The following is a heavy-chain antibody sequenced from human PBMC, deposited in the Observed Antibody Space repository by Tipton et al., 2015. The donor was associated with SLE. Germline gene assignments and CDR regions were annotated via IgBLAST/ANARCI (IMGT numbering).Heavy chain of an antibody. V-gene: IGHV3-23*01. CDR3: ARVHCSGGSCYSGDGMDV. J-gene: IGHJ6*02. CDR2: ISGSGGST. D-gene: IGHD2-15*01. CDR1: GFTFSSYA. Sequence: SLRLSCAASGFTFSSYAMSWVRQAPGKGLEWVSAISGSGGSTYYADSVKGRFTISRDNAKNSLYLQMNSLRAEDTAVYYCARVHCSGGSCYSGDGMDVWGQGTTVTVSS.